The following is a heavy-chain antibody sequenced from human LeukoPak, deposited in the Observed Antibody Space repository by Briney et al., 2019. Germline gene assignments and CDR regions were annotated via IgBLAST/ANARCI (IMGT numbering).Heavy chain of an antibody. Sequence: PSETLSLTCTVSGGSISSYYWSWIRQPAGKGLEWIGRIYTSGSTNYNPSLKSRVTMSVDTSKNQFSLKLSSVTAADTAVYYCARDGNIGWLQPLDYWGQGTLVTVSS. J-gene: IGHJ4*02. CDR2: IYTSGST. V-gene: IGHV4-4*07. D-gene: IGHD5-24*01. CDR1: GGSISSYY. CDR3: ARDGNIGWLQPLDY.